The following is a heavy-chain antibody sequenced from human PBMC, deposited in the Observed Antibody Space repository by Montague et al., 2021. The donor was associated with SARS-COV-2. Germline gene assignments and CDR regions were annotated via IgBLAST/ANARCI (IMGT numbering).Heavy chain of an antibody. Sequence: SETLSPTCTVSGGSISSSSYYWGWIRQPPGKGLEWIGSIYYSGSTYYNPSLKSRVTISVDTSKNQFSLKLSSVTAADTAVYYCARDTRITMIVVAQGYGMDVWGQGTTVTVSS. CDR3: ARDTRITMIVVAQGYGMDV. V-gene: IGHV4-39*07. J-gene: IGHJ6*02. D-gene: IGHD3-22*01. CDR2: IYYSGST. CDR1: GGSISSSSYY.